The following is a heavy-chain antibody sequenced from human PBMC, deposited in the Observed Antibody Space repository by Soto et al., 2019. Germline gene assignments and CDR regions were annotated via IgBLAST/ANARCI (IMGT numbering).Heavy chain of an antibody. CDR3: AHRPGLAARASFDY. Sequence: KESGPTLVKPTQTLTLTCTFSGFSLSTSGVGVGWIRQPPGKALEWLALIYWDDDKRYSPSLKSRLTITKDTSKNQVVLTMTNMDPVDTATYYCAHRPGLAARASFDYWGQGTLVTVSS. CDR2: IYWDDDK. J-gene: IGHJ4*02. D-gene: IGHD6-6*01. CDR1: GFSLSTSGVG. V-gene: IGHV2-5*02.